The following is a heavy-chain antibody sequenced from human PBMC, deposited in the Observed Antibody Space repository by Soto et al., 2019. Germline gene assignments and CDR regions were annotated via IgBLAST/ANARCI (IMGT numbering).Heavy chain of an antibody. CDR3: AASQPRHSGSYVDY. D-gene: IGHD1-26*01. Sequence: ASVKVSCKASGFTFTTSAVQWVRQARGQRLEWIGWIVVGSGNTNNAQKFQERVTITGDMSTSTAYMELSSLRSEDTAVYYCAASQPRHSGSYVDYWGQGTLVTVSS. V-gene: IGHV1-58*01. J-gene: IGHJ4*02. CDR2: IVVGSGNT. CDR1: GFTFTTSA.